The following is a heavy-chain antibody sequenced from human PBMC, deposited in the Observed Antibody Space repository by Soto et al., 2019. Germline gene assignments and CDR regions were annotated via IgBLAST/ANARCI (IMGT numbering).Heavy chain of an antibody. CDR1: GFTFSSYW. V-gene: IGHV3-74*01. D-gene: IGHD1-20*01. CDR3: ARGPYNWNDGAAFDI. J-gene: IGHJ3*02. CDR2: INSDGSST. Sequence: SLRLSCAASGFTFSSYWMHWVRQAPGKGLVWVSRINSDGSSTSYADSVKGRFTISRDNAKNTLYLQMNSLRAEDTAVYYCARGPYNWNDGAAFDIWGQGTMVTVSS.